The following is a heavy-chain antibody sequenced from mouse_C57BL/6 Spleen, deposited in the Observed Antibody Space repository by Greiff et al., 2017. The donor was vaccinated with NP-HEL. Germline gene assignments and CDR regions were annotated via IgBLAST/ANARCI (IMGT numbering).Heavy chain of an antibody. CDR3: TRDSYITTVVGGAMDY. V-gene: IGHV5-9-1*02. Sequence: EVKLMESGEGLVKPGGSLKLSCAASGFTFSSYAMSWVRQAPEKRLEWVAYISSGGDYIYYADTVKGRFTISRDNARNTLYLQMSSLKSEDTAMYYCTRDSYITTVVGGAMDYWGQGTSVTVSS. J-gene: IGHJ4*01. D-gene: IGHD1-1*01. CDR1: GFTFSSYA. CDR2: ISSGGDYI.